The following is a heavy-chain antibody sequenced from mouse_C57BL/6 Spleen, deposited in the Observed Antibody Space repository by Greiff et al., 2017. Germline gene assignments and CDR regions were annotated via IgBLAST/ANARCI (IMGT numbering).Heavy chain of an antibody. J-gene: IGHJ2*01. CDR2: INPSSGYT. D-gene: IGHD2-4*01. Sequence: QVHVKQSGAELARPGASVKMSCKASGYTFTSYTMHWVKQRPGQGLEWIGYINPSSGYTKYNQKFKDKATLTADKSSSTAYMQLSSLTSEDAAVYYCARGDYDYFDYWGQGTTLTVSS. CDR3: ARGDYDYFDY. V-gene: IGHV1-4*01. CDR1: GYTFTSYT.